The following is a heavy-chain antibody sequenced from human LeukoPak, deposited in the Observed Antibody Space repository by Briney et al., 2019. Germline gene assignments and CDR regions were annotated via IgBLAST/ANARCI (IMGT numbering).Heavy chain of an antibody. J-gene: IGHJ4*02. CDR1: GFTLSSYA. CDR2: ISGSGCST. V-gene: IGHV3-23*01. Sequence: GGSLRLSCAASGFTLSSYAMSWVRQAPGKGLDWVSAISGSGCSTYYADSVKGRFTISRDNSKNTLYLQMNSLRAEDTAVYYCAKGGEYCSSTSCYRVYWGQGTLGTVSS. D-gene: IGHD2-2*01. CDR3: AKGGEYCSSTSCYRVY.